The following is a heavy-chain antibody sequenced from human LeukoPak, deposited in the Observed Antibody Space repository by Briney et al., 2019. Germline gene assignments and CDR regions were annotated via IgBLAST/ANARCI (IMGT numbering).Heavy chain of an antibody. V-gene: IGHV3-23*01. J-gene: IGHJ4*01. Sequence: GGSLRLSCETSGFTFSHYAMSWVRQTPGKGLEWVSAISGSGSRTYYADSVKGRFTISRDNAKNTLYLQMNSLRAEDTAVYYCVRSAFLTTEFYFDYWGHGTLVTVSS. CDR1: GFTFSHYA. CDR3: VRSAFLTTEFYFDY. D-gene: IGHD4-11*01. CDR2: ISGSGSRT.